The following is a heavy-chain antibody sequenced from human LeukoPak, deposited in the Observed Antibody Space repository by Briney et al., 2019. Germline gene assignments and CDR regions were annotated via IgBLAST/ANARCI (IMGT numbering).Heavy chain of an antibody. D-gene: IGHD6-6*01. V-gene: IGHV3-23*01. Sequence: GGSLRLSCAASGFTFSSSAMSWVRQAPGKGLEWVSAISNNGGYTYYADSVQGRFTISRDNSKSTLCLQMNSLRAEDTAVYYCAKDLGRAFSSSSFPGEAFDIWGQGTMVTVSS. CDR3: AKDLGRAFSSSSFPGEAFDI. J-gene: IGHJ3*02. CDR2: ISNNGGYT. CDR1: GFTFSSSA.